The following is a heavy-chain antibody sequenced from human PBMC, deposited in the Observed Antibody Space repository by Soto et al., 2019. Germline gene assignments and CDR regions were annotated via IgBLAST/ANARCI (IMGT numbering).Heavy chain of an antibody. CDR3: AKEWVYDSSGWSFDY. V-gene: IGHV3-30*18. Sequence: QVQLVESGGGVVQPGRSLRLSCAASGFTFSSYGMHWVRPAPGKGLEWVAVISNDGSNKYYADSVKGRFTISRDNSKNTLYLQMNSLRAEDTAVYYCAKEWVYDSSGWSFDYWGQGTLVTVSS. CDR2: ISNDGSNK. J-gene: IGHJ4*02. D-gene: IGHD3-22*01. CDR1: GFTFSSYG.